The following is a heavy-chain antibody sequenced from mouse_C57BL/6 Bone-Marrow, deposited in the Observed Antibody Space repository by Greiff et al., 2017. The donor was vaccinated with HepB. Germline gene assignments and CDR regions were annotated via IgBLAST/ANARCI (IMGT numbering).Heavy chain of an antibody. D-gene: IGHD1-1*01. CDR3: ARRDYYGSSHGYFDV. J-gene: IGHJ1*03. CDR1: GYTFTSYG. CDR2: IYPRSGNT. Sequence: QVQLQQSGAELARPGASVKLSCKASGYTFTSYGISWVKQRTGQGLEWIGEIYPRSGNTYYNEKFKGKATLTADKSYSTAYMELRSLTSEDAAVYFCARRDYYGSSHGYFDVWGTGTTVTVSS. V-gene: IGHV1-81*01.